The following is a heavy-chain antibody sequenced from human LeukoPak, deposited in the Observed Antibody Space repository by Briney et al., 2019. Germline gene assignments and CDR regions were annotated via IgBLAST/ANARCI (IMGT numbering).Heavy chain of an antibody. Sequence: PGRSLRLSCAASGFTFSSYAMHWVRQAPGTGLEWVAVISYDGSNKYYADSVKGRFTISRDNSKNTLYLQMNSLRAEDTAVYYCARDYYDSSGYYRWGQGTLVTVSS. CDR3: ARDYYDSSGYYR. CDR1: GFTFSSYA. CDR2: ISYDGSNK. V-gene: IGHV3-30*04. J-gene: IGHJ4*02. D-gene: IGHD3-22*01.